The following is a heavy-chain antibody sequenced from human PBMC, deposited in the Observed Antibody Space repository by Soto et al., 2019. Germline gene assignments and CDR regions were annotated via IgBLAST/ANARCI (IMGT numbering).Heavy chain of an antibody. CDR2: VNPSSGNT. CDR1: GYTFTTYD. V-gene: IGHV1-8*01. J-gene: IGHJ5*02. D-gene: IGHD1-20*01. Sequence: QVQLVQSGAEVKRPGASVKVSCEASGYTFTTYDTNWVRQASGQGLEWMGCVNPSSGNTVYAQKFHGRVTMTRDTSISTAYMELSSLKSDDTAIYYCASASMYIWNDHWGQGTLVTVSS. CDR3: ASASMYIWNDH.